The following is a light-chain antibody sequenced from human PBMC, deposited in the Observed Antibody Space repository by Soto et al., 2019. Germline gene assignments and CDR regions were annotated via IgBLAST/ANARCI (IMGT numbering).Light chain of an antibody. CDR3: QQYCSSPIT. CDR1: QSVSSSY. CDR2: GAS. Sequence: EIVLTQSPGTLSLSPGERATLSCRASQSVSSSYLAGYQQKPGQAPRLLIYGASSRATGIPDRFSGSGSGTDFTLTISRLEPEDFAVYYCQQYCSSPITFGQGTRLEIK. V-gene: IGKV3-20*01. J-gene: IGKJ5*01.